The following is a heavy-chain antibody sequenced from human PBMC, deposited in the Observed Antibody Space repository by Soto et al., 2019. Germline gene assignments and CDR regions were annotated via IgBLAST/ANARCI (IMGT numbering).Heavy chain of an antibody. V-gene: IGHV3-74*01. CDR3: AKIGGYNRCDLEH. CDR2: INSDGSDI. D-gene: IGHD1-20*01. Sequence: EVQLVESGGTLVQPGGSLRLSCAASGFTFRGYWMYWVRQAPGKGLVWVSGINSDGSDISYGDSVKGRFTISIDNAQNALYPKMNSRGAGVPAVNYWAKIGGYNRCDLEHWCLANLVRVSS. CDR1: GFTFRGYW. J-gene: IGHJ4*02.